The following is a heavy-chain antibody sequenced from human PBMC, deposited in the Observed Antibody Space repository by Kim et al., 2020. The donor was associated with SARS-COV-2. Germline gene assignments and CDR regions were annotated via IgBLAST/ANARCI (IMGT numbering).Heavy chain of an antibody. CDR1: GFTFNNYA. CDR3: GRVFYVIDY. D-gene: IGHD3-10*02. CDR2: ISRTGYAS. J-gene: IGHJ4*02. Sequence: GGSLRLSCAASGFTFNNYAMSWVRKGPGKGLEWVSGISRTGYASDYADSVRGRFIISRDSSKNTLYLQMSSVTAEDTAVYYCGRVFYVIDYWGQGTQVTVSS. V-gene: IGHV3-23*01.